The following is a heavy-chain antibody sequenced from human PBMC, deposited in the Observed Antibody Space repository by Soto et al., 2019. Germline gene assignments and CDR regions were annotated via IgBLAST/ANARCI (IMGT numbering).Heavy chain of an antibody. J-gene: IGHJ4*02. CDR2: ISSSSSYI. CDR1: GFTFSGYS. CDR3: ARDYEVGATVYYFDY. Sequence: GGSLRLSCAASGFTFSGYSMNWVSQAPGKGLEWVSSISSSSSYIYYADSVKGRFTISRDNAKNSLYLQMNSLRAEDPAVYYCARDYEVGATVYYFDYWGQGT. D-gene: IGHD1-26*01. V-gene: IGHV3-21*01.